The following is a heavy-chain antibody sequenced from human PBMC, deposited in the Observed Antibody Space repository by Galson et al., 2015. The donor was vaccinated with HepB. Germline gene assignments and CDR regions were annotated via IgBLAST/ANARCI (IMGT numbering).Heavy chain of an antibody. J-gene: IGHJ5*02. CDR2: VYWDDDK. CDR3: ALRPLTPVKRFNWFDP. Sequence: PALVKPTQTLTLTCTFSGFSLRSTGGGVGWIRQPPGRALEWLALVYWDDDKWYSPSLKSRLTITKDTSINQVVLTMTNMDPVNTATYFCALRPLTPVKRFNWFDPWGQGTLVTVSS. CDR1: GFSLRSTGGG. D-gene: IGHD4-17*01. V-gene: IGHV2-5*02.